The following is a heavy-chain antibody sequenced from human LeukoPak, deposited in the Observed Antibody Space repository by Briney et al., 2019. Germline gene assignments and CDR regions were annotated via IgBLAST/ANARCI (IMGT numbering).Heavy chain of an antibody. D-gene: IGHD2-2*01. Sequence: GGSLRLSCAASGFTFSSYWMSWVRQAPGKGLEWVANIKQDGSEKYYVDSVKGRLTISRDNAKNSLYLQMNSLRAEDTAVYYCARNLGYCSSTSCIGGWFDPWGQGTLVTVSS. CDR3: ARNLGYCSSTSCIGGWFDP. J-gene: IGHJ5*02. CDR2: IKQDGSEK. V-gene: IGHV3-7*01. CDR1: GFTFSSYW.